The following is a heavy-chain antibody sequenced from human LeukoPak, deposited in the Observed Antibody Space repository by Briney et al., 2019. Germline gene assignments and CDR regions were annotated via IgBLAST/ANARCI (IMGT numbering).Heavy chain of an antibody. CDR2: ISGYNGNT. D-gene: IGHD3-10*01. CDR1: GYTFTSYG. V-gene: IGHV1-18*01. Sequence: ASVKVSCKASGYTFTSYGISWVRQAPGQGLEWMGWISGYNGNTNYAQKVQGRVTMTTDTSTSTAYMEQRSLRSDDTAVYYCARVLRVAPYYFDYWGQGTLVTVSS. CDR3: ARVLRVAPYYFDY. J-gene: IGHJ4*02.